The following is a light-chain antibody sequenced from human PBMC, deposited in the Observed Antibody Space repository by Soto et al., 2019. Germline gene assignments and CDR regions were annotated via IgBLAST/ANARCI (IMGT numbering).Light chain of an antibody. J-gene: IGKJ1*01. CDR1: QTISSW. CDR2: KAS. CDR3: QHYKSYSGA. V-gene: IGKV1-5*03. Sequence: DIQMTQSRSTLSGSVGDRLTITCRASQTISSWLAWYQQKPGKAPKLLIYKASTLKSGVPSRFSGSGSGTEFSLTISTLQPDDLATYYCQHYKSYSGAFGQGTKVELK.